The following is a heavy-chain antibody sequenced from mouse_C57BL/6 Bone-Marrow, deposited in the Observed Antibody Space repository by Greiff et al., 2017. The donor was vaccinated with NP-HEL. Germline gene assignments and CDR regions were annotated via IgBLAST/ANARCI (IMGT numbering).Heavy chain of an antibody. Sequence: EVKLMESGGGLVQSGRSLRLSCATSGFTFSDFYMEWVRQAPGKGLEWIAASRNKANDYTSEYSASVKGRFIVSRDTSQSFLYLQMNALRAEDTANYYGARDNGDWYFDVWGTGTTVTVSS. CDR3: ARDNGDWYFDV. V-gene: IGHV7-1*01. J-gene: IGHJ1*03. CDR1: GFTFSDFY. CDR2: SRNKANDYTS.